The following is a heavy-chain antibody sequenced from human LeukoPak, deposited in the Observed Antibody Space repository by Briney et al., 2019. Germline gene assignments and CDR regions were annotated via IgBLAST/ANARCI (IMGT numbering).Heavy chain of an antibody. D-gene: IGHD3-22*01. V-gene: IGHV4-34*01. CDR2: INHSGST. CDR3: ARGGDRGLYYYDSSGYPHFDY. J-gene: IGHJ4*02. Sequence: SETLSLTCTVSGGSISSYYWSWIRQPPGKGLEWIGEINHSGSTNYNPSLKSRVTISVDTSKNQFSLKLSSVTAADTAVYYCARGGDRGLYYYDSSGYPHFDYWGQGTLVTVSS. CDR1: GGSISSYY.